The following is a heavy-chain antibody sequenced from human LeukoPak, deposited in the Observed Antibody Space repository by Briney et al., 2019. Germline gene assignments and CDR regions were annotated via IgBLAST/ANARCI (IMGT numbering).Heavy chain of an antibody. CDR3: ARVGTIAATYYFDY. CDR1: GYTFTSYY. J-gene: IGHJ4*02. CDR2: INPSGGST. Sequence: ASVKVSCKASGYTFTSYYMHWVRQAPGQGLEWMGIINPSGGSTSYAQKFQGRVTITADKSTSTAYMELSSLRSEDTAVYYCARVGTIAATYYFDYWGQGTLVTVSS. V-gene: IGHV1-46*01. D-gene: IGHD6-13*01.